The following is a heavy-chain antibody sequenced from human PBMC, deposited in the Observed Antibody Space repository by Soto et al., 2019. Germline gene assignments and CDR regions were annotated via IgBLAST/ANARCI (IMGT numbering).Heavy chain of an antibody. V-gene: IGHV3-13*05. CDR2: ISAAGDP. CDR1: GFTFRNYD. Sequence: EVQLVESGGGLVQPGGSLRLSCEASGFTFRNYDMHWVRKGTGKGLEWVSGISAAGDPDYADSVEGRFTISRENAQHSFFLQMNSLRVGYTAVYYCARTDRDFYGLDVWGQGTTVIVSS. CDR3: ARTDRDFYGLDV. J-gene: IGHJ6*02.